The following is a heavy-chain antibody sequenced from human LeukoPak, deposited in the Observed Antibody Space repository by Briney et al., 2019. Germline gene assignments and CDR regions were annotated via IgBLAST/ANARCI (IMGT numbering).Heavy chain of an antibody. Sequence: GGSLRLSCAASGFTFSDYYMTWIRQAPGRGLEWISYINGSSSDTNYADSVRGRFTISRDNAKNSLYLLMNSLRVEDTAVYYCARRGTTYCTVDSCHPNWFDPWGQGTLVTVSS. CDR2: INGSSSDT. CDR3: ARRGTTYCTVDSCHPNWFDP. J-gene: IGHJ5*02. CDR1: GFTFSDYY. V-gene: IGHV3-11*03. D-gene: IGHD2-15*01.